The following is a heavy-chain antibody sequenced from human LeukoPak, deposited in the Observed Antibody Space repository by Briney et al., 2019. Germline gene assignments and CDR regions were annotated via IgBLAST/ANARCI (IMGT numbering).Heavy chain of an antibody. CDR2: INPSGGNT. CDR3: AREGDGYAKSLSD. D-gene: IGHD5-24*01. J-gene: IGHJ4*02. V-gene: IGHV1-46*01. CDR1: GYTFTSYY. Sequence: ASLKVSCKASGYTFTSYYMHWVRQAPRQGLERMGIINPSGGNTSYAQKFQGRVTMTRDTSTSTVYMELSSLRSGDTAVYYCAREGDGYAKSLSDWGQGTLVTVSS.